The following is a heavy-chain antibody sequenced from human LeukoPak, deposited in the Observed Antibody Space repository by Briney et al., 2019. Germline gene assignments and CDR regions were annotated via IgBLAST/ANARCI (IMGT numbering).Heavy chain of an antibody. CDR1: GFTFSRNW. V-gene: IGHV3-7*01. J-gene: IGHJ4*02. CDR3: ARGGGYPDY. D-gene: IGHD3-22*01. Sequence: GGSLRLSCAASGFTFSRNWMCWVRQAPGKGLEWVANIKHDASEGYYVDSVKGRFTVSRDNAKNSLYLQMNSLRVEDAAVYYCARGGGYPDYWGRGALVTVSS. CDR2: IKHDASEG.